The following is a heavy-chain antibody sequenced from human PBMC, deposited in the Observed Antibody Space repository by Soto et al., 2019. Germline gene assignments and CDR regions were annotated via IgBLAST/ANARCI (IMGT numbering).Heavy chain of an antibody. CDR1: GFTFSSYG. D-gene: IGHD2-2*01. Sequence: QVQLVESGGGVVQPGRSLRLSCAASGFTFSSYGMHWVRQAPGKGLEWVAVISYDGSNKYYADSVKGRFTISRDNSKNTLYLQMNSLRAEDTAVYYCAKGFWGYCSSTSCYPVDYWGQGTLVTVSS. J-gene: IGHJ4*02. CDR2: ISYDGSNK. CDR3: AKGFWGYCSSTSCYPVDY. V-gene: IGHV3-30*18.